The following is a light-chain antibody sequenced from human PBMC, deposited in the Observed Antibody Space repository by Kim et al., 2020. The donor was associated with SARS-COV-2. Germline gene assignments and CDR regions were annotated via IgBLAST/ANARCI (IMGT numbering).Light chain of an antibody. J-gene: IGLJ1*01. Sequence: NFMLTQPHSVSESPGKTVTISCTGISGNIASNFVQWYQQRPGSAPTTVIYDDRQRPSGVPDRFSGSIDSSSNSASLTISGLQTEDEADYYCQSYGTNNHVVFGPGTKVTVL. CDR3: QSYGTNNHVV. V-gene: IGLV6-57*02. CDR1: SGNIASNF. CDR2: DDR.